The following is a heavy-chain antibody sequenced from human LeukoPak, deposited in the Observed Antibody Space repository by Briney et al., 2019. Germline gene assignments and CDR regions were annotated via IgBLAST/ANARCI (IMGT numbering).Heavy chain of an antibody. D-gene: IGHD2-8*01. CDR2: INHSGST. Sequence: RTSETLSLTCAVYGGSFSGYYWSWIRQPPGKGLEWIGEINHSGSTNYNPSLKSRVTISVDTSKNQFSLKLSSVTAADTAVYYCARDVPHCTNGVCDWDSGLPYDYWGQGTLVTVSS. J-gene: IGHJ4*02. V-gene: IGHV4-34*01. CDR3: ARDVPHCTNGVCDWDSGLPYDY. CDR1: GGSFSGYY.